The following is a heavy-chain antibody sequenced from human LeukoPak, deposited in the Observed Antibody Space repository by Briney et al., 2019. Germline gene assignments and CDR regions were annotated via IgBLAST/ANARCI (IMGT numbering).Heavy chain of an antibody. Sequence: PGGSLRLSCAASGFTFSSYAMHWVRQAPGKGLEWVAVISYDGSNKYYADSVKGRFTISRDNSKNTLYLQMNSLRAEDTAVYYCAREQIEYSSSPTDYWGQGTLVTVSS. CDR1: GFTFSSYA. CDR2: ISYDGSNK. CDR3: AREQIEYSSSPTDY. D-gene: IGHD6-6*01. V-gene: IGHV3-30*04. J-gene: IGHJ4*02.